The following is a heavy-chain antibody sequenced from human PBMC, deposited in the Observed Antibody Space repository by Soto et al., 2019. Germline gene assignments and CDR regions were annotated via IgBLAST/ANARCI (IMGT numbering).Heavy chain of an antibody. V-gene: IGHV4-59*01. CDR3: ARSTYSSFFDY. CDR2: IYYSGST. D-gene: IGHD6-19*01. Sequence: PSETLSLTCTVSGGSISSYYWSWIRQPPGKGLEWIGYIYYSGSTNYNPSLKSRVTISVDTSKNQFSLKLSSVTAADTAVYYCARSTYSSFFDYWGQGTLVTVSS. J-gene: IGHJ4*02. CDR1: GGSISSYY.